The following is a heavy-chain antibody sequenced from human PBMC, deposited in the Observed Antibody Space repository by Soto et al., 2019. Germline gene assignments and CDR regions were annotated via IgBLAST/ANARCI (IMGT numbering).Heavy chain of an antibody. CDR2: IYYSGST. V-gene: IGHV4-39*01. Sequence: QLQLQESGPGLVKPSETLSLTCTVSGGSISSSSYYWGWIRQPPGKGLEWIGSIYYSGSTYYNPSLKSRVTISVDTSKNQFSLKLSSVTAADTAVYYCARQRRSHTQLWLSWWFDPWGQGTLVTVSS. CDR3: ARQRRSHTQLWLSWWFDP. D-gene: IGHD5-18*01. J-gene: IGHJ5*02. CDR1: GGSISSSSYY.